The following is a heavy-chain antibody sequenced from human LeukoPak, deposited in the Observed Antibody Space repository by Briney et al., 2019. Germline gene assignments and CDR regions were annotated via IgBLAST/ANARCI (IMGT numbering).Heavy chain of an antibody. D-gene: IGHD1-26*01. Sequence: GASVKVSCKASGCTFTGYYMHGVRQAPGQGLEWMGWINPNSGGTNYAQKFQGRVTMTRDTSISTAYMELSRLRSDDTAVYYCARASYSGYFGYWGQGTLVTVSS. J-gene: IGHJ4*02. CDR2: INPNSGGT. CDR3: ARASYSGYFGY. CDR1: GCTFTGYY. V-gene: IGHV1-2*02.